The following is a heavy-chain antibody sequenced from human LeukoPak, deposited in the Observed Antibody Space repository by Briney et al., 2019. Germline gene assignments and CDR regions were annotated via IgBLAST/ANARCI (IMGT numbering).Heavy chain of an antibody. D-gene: IGHD4-17*01. CDR2: FDPEDGET. Sequence: ASVKVSCKVSGYTLTELSMHWVRQAPGKGLEWMGGFDPEDGETIYAQKFRGRVTMTEDTSTDTAYMELSSLRSEDTAVYYCATLFMTTVTTPDYWGQGTLVTVSS. CDR3: ATLFMTTVTTPDY. V-gene: IGHV1-24*01. CDR1: GYTLTELS. J-gene: IGHJ4*02.